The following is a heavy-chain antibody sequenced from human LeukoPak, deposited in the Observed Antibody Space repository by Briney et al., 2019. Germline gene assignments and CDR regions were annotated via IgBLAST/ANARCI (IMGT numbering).Heavy chain of an antibody. D-gene: IGHD6-13*01. CDR1: GGSISSYY. J-gene: IGHJ4*02. Sequence: SETLSLTCTVSGGSISSYYWSWIRQPPGKGLEWIGYIYYSGSTSYNPSLKSRVTISVDTSKNQFSLKLSSVTAADTAVYYCARGYSAAGRFNYWGQGTLVTVSS. CDR3: ARGYSAAGRFNY. V-gene: IGHV4-59*01. CDR2: IYYSGST.